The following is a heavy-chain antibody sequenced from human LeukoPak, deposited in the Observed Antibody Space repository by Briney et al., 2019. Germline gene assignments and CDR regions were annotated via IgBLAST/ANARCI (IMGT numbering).Heavy chain of an antibody. CDR2: MYPWGST. D-gene: IGHD6-6*01. CDR1: GGSISSYY. V-gene: IGHV4-4*07. CDR3: ARDRGQLGAWDYFDY. J-gene: IGHJ4*02. Sequence: SETLSLTCTVSGGSISSYYWSWIRQPAGKGLEWIGRMYPWGSTNYNASLKSRVTMSVDTSKNQFSLRLTSVTAADTAVYYCARDRGQLGAWDYFDYWGQGTLVTVSS.